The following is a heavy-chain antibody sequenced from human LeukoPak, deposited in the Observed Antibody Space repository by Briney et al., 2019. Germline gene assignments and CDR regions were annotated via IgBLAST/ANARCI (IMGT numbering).Heavy chain of an antibody. CDR2: ISRTGESI. D-gene: IGHD6-25*01. J-gene: IGHJ4*02. CDR1: GFTFKNYA. Sequence: GGSLRLSCAASGFTFKNYAMNWVRQAPGKGLEWVSAISRTGESIYYADSVKGRFIISRDNSMSTPYLQMNSLRAEDTAVYYCAPAEPPGYYFDYWGQGTLVTVSS. CDR3: APAEPPGYYFDY. V-gene: IGHV3-23*01.